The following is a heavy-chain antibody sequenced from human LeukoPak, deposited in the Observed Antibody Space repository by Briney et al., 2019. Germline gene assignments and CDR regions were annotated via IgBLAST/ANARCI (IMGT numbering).Heavy chain of an antibody. CDR1: GFTFDDYA. CDR3: ASDRVTTEY. J-gene: IGHJ4*02. V-gene: IGHV3-9*01. CDR2: ISWNSGSI. D-gene: IGHD4-11*01. Sequence: GGSLRLSCAASGFTFDDYAMHWVRQAPGKGLEWVSGISWNSGSIGYADSVKGRFTISRDNAKNTLYLQMNSLRAEDTAVYYCASDRVTTEYWGQGTLVTVSS.